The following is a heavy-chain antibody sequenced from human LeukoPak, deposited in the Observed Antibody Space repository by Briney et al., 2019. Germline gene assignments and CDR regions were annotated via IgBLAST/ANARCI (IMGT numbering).Heavy chain of an antibody. CDR3: TKDRQGPNQYHMDV. CDR2: INQDGGTT. V-gene: IGHV3-7*01. J-gene: IGHJ6*03. CDR1: GFTFSSLW. Sequence: PGGSPRLSCAASGFTFSSLWMSWVRQAPGRGPEWVANINQDGGTTYYVASVKGRFTISRDNAKNSLSLRMSSLRAEDTAVYYCTKDRQGPNQYHMDVWGKGTTVTVSS.